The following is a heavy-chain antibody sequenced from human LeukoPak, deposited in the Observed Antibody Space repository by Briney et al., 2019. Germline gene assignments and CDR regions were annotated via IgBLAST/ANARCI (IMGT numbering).Heavy chain of an antibody. J-gene: IGHJ5*02. CDR1: GGSISSGSYY. CDR2: IYYSGST. V-gene: IGHV4-61*01. CDR3: AREHDFKNWFDP. D-gene: IGHD3-3*01. Sequence: NPSETLSLTCTVSGGSISSGSYYWSWIRQPPGKGLEWIGYIYYSGSTNYNPSLKSRVTISVDTSKNQFSLKLSSVTAADTAVYYCAREHDFKNWFDPWGQGTLVTVSS.